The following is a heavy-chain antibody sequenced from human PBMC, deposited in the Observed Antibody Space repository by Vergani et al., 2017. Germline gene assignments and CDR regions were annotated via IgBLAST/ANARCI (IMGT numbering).Heavy chain of an antibody. CDR2: IYHADSDT. Sequence: EVELVQSGPEVRKPGESLKISCKGSEYSFGNYWIGWVRQMPGKGLEWMGIIYHADSDTRYSPSIQGQVTISADKSISTPFLQWDSLKASDTALYYCARHTTYTDSWGQGTLVTVSS. J-gene: IGHJ4*02. CDR3: ARHTTYTDS. D-gene: IGHD1-1*01. CDR1: EYSFGNYW. V-gene: IGHV5-51*01.